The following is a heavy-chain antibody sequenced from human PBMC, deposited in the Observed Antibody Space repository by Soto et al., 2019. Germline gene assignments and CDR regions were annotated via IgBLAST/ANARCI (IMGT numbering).Heavy chain of an antibody. CDR1: GYTFTKCG. CDR2: NSAYNDNT. CDR3: ARDGHGGYVSDFDY. Sequence: GASVKVSCKSSGYTFTKCGISWVRQAPGQGLEWMGWNSAYNDNTNYAQKLQGRVTMTTDTSTSTAYMELRSLRSDDTAVYYCARDGHGGYVSDFDYWGQGTLVTVSS. J-gene: IGHJ4*02. V-gene: IGHV1-18*01. D-gene: IGHD5-12*01.